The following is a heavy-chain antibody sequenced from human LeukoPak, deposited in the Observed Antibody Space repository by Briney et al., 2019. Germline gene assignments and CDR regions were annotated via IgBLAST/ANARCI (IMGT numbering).Heavy chain of an antibody. CDR2: IKTSGSP. V-gene: IGHV4-4*07. J-gene: IGHJ4*02. CDR3: AGEMNSGSYADY. D-gene: IGHD1-26*01. CDR1: GGSIGNFY. Sequence: SSETLSLTCTVSGGSIGNFYWNWIRQSPGKGLEWIGRIKTSGSPNYNPSLKSRVTMSVDTSKNQFSLKLSSVTAADTAVYYCAGEMNSGSYADYWGQGTLVTVSS.